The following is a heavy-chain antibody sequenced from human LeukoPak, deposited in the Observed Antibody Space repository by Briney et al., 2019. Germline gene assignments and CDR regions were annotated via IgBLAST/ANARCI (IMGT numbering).Heavy chain of an antibody. J-gene: IGHJ4*02. D-gene: IGHD6-6*01. CDR3: ARGNLIAARPFDY. V-gene: IGHV1-69*05. CDR1: RGTYSSYA. CDR2: IIPIFGTA. Sequence: SVTVSFLSSRGTYSSYAISWLRQAPGKERDGMGGIIPIFGTANYAQKFQGRVTITTDESTSTAYMELSSLRSEDTAVYYCARGNLIAARPFDYWGQGTLVTVSS.